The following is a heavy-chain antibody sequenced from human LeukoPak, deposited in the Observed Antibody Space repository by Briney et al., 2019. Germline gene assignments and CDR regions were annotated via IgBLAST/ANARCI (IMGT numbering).Heavy chain of an antibody. Sequence: ASVTVSCKTSGYTFTVHYLHWVRQAPGQGLEWMGQITPNTGDTHYAQKFQGRVTLTRDTSINIAYMELSGLRSDDTAMYYCARDWRVEYCPIPRCAIGYWFDSWGQGTLVTVSS. CDR2: ITPNTGDT. V-gene: IGHV1-2*06. CDR1: GYTFTVHY. J-gene: IGHJ5*01. CDR3: ARDWRVEYCPIPRCAIGYWFDS. D-gene: IGHD2/OR15-2a*01.